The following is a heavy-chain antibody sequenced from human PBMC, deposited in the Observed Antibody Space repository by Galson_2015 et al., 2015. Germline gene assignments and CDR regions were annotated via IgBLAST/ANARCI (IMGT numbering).Heavy chain of an antibody. CDR3: AGGRGFIFDF. CDR1: GFTASSNY. Sequence: SLRLSCAASGFTASSNYMAWFRQAPGKGLEWVSVLSKTDTAYYVDSVRGRFTISRGNSKNTVYLQMDYLTVDDTAVYYCAGGRGFIFDFWGQGTLVTVSS. J-gene: IGHJ4*02. V-gene: IGHV3-53*01. D-gene: IGHD3-10*01. CDR2: LSKTDTA.